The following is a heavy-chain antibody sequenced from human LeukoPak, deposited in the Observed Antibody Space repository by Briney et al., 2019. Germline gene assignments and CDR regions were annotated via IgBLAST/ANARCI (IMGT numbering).Heavy chain of an antibody. CDR2: ISGSGGST. D-gene: IGHD2-2*01. CDR1: GFTFPTYG. CDR3: AKDPPYCSSTSCQSSPFDY. Sequence: PGGSLRLSCAGSGFTFPTYGMHWVRQAQGKGLEWVSYISGSGGSTYYADSVKGRFTISRDNSKNTLYLQMNSLRAEDTAVYYCAKDPPYCSSTSCQSSPFDYWGQGTLVTVSS. J-gene: IGHJ4*02. V-gene: IGHV3-23*01.